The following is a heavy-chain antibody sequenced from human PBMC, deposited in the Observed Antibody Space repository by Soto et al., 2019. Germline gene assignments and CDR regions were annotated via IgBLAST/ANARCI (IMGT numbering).Heavy chain of an antibody. J-gene: IGHJ6*02. Sequence: SETLSLTCAVYGGSFSGYYWSWIRQPPGKGLEWIGEINHSGSTNYNPSLKSRVTISVDTSKNQFSLKLSSVTAADTAVYYCARRGAWSKDYYYYYGMDVWGQGTTV. V-gene: IGHV4-34*01. CDR2: INHSGST. CDR3: ARRGAWSKDYYYYYGMDV. D-gene: IGHD2-8*02. CDR1: GGSFSGYY.